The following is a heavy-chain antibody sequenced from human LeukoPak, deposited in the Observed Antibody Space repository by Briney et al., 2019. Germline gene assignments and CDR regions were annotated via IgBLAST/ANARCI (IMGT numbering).Heavy chain of an antibody. CDR2: ISGSGGST. V-gene: IGHV3-23*01. CDR1: GFTFSSYA. Sequence: TGGSLRLSCAASGFTFSSYAMSWVRQAPGKGLEWVSAISGSGGSTYYADSVKGRFTISRDNSKNTLYLQMNSLRAEDTAVYYCAKVAPVPGYSSGWYYFDYWGQGTLVTVSS. D-gene: IGHD6-19*01. CDR3: AKVAPVPGYSSGWYYFDY. J-gene: IGHJ4*02.